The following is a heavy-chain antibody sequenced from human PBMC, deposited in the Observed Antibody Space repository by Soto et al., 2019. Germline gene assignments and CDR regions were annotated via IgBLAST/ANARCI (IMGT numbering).Heavy chain of an antibody. V-gene: IGHV1-46*01. CDR1: GYTFTSYY. D-gene: IGHD4-17*01. J-gene: IGHJ6*02. CDR2: INPSGGST. CDR3: ARAWAYGDYPTHYYYGMDV. Sequence: GASVKVSCKASGYTFTSYYMHWVRQAPGQGLEWMGIINPSGGSTSYAQKFQGRVTMTRDTSTSTVYMELSSLRSEDTAVYYCARAWAYGDYPTHYYYGMDVWGQGTTVTVSS.